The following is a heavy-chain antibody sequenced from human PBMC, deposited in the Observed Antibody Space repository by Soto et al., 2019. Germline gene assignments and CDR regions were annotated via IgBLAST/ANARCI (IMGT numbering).Heavy chain of an antibody. J-gene: IGHJ5*02. Sequence: QVQLQQWGAGLLKPSETLSLTCAVYGGSFSGYYWSWIRQPPGKGLEWIGEINHSGSTNYNPSLKSRVTISVDTSKNQFSLKLSSVTAADTAVYYCARGGDDCTNGVCYIGWFDPWCQGTLVTVSS. CDR1: GGSFSGYY. V-gene: IGHV4-34*01. CDR3: ARGGDDCTNGVCYIGWFDP. D-gene: IGHD2-8*01. CDR2: INHSGST.